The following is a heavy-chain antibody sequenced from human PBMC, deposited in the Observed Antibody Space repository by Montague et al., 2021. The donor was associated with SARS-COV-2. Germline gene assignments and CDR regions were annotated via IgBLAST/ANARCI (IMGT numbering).Heavy chain of an antibody. Sequence: CAISGDSVSSHSPTSNWVRQSPSSRLEWLGRTYYRSKWYNDYAVSVRGRVTINPDTSKNQFSLQLNSVTPEDTAIYYCTSGREGNYNVMDVWGQGTTVTVSS. CDR3: TSGREGNYNVMDV. J-gene: IGHJ6*02. CDR1: GDSVSSHSPT. V-gene: IGHV6-1*01. D-gene: IGHD1-1*01. CDR2: TYYRSKWYN.